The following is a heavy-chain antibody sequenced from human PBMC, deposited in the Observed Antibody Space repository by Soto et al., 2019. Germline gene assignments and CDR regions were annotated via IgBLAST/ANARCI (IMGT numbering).Heavy chain of an antibody. V-gene: IGHV1-69*06. CDR1: GGTFGSDA. D-gene: IGHD3-22*01. J-gene: IGHJ5*02. CDR3: ARDRTDSGYYTNWLDP. Sequence: SVKVSCKASGGTFGSDAITWVRQAPGQGLEWVGRIIPIFGTTNYAQNLQGRVTISADKSTLTSYMELHSLTSDDTALYYCARDRTDSGYYTNWLDPWGQGAQVTVCS. CDR2: IIPIFGTT.